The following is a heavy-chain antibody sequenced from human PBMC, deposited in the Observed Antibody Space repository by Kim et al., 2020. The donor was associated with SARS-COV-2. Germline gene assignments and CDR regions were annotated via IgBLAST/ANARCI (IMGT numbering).Heavy chain of an antibody. Sequence: GGSLRLSCAASGFTFSSYSMNWVRQAPGKGLEWVSSISSSSSYIYYADSVKGRFTISRDNAKNSLYLQMNSLRAEDTAVYYCAREVYYYDSSGYYFLDYWGQGTLVTVSS. V-gene: IGHV3-21*01. CDR3: AREVYYYDSSGYYFLDY. CDR2: ISSSSSYI. D-gene: IGHD3-22*01. J-gene: IGHJ4*02. CDR1: GFTFSSYS.